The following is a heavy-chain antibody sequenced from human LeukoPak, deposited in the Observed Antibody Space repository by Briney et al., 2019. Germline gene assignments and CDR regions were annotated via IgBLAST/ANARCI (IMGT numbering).Heavy chain of an antibody. D-gene: IGHD3-22*01. CDR1: GFTFSSYR. CDR2: INHDGSEK. Sequence: GGSLRLSCAASGFTFSSYRMSWVRQAPGKGLEWVAHINHDGSEKYYVDSVKGRFTISRDNAKNSLYLQMNSLRAEDTAVYYCAREEYYYDSSGYYYGAFDIWGQGTMVTVSS. J-gene: IGHJ3*02. CDR3: AREEYYYDSSGYYYGAFDI. V-gene: IGHV3-7*01.